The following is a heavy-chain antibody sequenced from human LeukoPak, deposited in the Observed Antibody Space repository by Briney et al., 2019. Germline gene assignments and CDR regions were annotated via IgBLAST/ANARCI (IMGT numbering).Heavy chain of an antibody. Sequence: ASVKVSCKASGYTFTGYYMHWVRQAPGQGLEWMGWINPNSGGTNYAQKLQGRVTMTRDTSISTAYMELSRLRSDDTAVYYCAREATDSYGSGAPLYWGQGTLVTVSS. D-gene: IGHD3-10*01. J-gene: IGHJ4*02. V-gene: IGHV1-2*02. CDR1: GYTFTGYY. CDR2: INPNSGGT. CDR3: AREATDSYGSGAPLY.